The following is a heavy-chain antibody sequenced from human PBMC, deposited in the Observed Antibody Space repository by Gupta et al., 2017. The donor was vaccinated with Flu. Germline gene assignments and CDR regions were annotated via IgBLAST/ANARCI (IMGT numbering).Heavy chain of an antibody. CDR1: GFTVSSNY. J-gene: IGHJ4*02. CDR2: IYSGGST. CDR3: ARIVSLYYDILTGYIDY. D-gene: IGHD3-9*01. V-gene: IGHV3-66*02. Sequence: EVQLVESGGGLVQPGGSLRLSCAASGFTVSSNYMSWVRQAPGKGLEWVSVIYSGGSTYYADSVKGRFTISRDNSKNTLYLQMNSLRAEDTAVYYCARIVSLYYDILTGYIDYWGQGTLVTVSS.